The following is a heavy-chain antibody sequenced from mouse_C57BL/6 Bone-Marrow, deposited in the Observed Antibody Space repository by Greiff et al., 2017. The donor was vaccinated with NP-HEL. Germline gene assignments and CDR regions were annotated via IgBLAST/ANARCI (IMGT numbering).Heavy chain of an antibody. CDR2: FYPGSGSI. J-gene: IGHJ3*01. CDR3: ARHEEGRGYYGSSFFAY. D-gene: IGHD1-1*01. V-gene: IGHV1-62-2*01. CDR1: GYTFTEYT. Sequence: VQLQQSGAELVKPGASVKLSCKASGYTFTEYTIHWVKQRSGQGLEWIGWFYPGSGSIKYNEKFKDKATLTADKSSSTVYMELSRLTSEDSAVYFCARHEEGRGYYGSSFFAYWGQGTLVTVSA.